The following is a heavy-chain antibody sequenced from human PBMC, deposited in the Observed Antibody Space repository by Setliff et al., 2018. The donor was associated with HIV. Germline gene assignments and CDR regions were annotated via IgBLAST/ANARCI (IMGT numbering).Heavy chain of an antibody. V-gene: IGHV1-69*13. CDR3: ARGARGTATDY. Sequence: RASVKVSCKASGGTFSSYAISWVRQAPGQGLEWMGGIIPIFGTANYAQKFQGRVTITADESTSTAYMELSSLRSEDTAAYYCARGARGTATDYWGQGTLVTVSS. CDR2: IIPIFGTA. D-gene: IGHD5-12*01. CDR1: GGTFSSYA. J-gene: IGHJ4*02.